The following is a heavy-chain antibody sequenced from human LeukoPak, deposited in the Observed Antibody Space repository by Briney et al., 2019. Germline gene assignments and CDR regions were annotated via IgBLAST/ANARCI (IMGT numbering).Heavy chain of an antibody. D-gene: IGHD5-24*01. CDR3: ARASKDEDYNYYGLDV. Sequence: GASVKVSCKASGYTFSSDDINWVRQASGQGLEWMGWMNPNSGNTGFAHKFQGRVTMTRNTSIGTAYMELSSLRSEDTAVYYCARASKDEDYNYYGLDVWGQGTTVTVSS. V-gene: IGHV1-8*01. CDR1: GYTFSSDD. CDR2: MNPNSGNT. J-gene: IGHJ6*02.